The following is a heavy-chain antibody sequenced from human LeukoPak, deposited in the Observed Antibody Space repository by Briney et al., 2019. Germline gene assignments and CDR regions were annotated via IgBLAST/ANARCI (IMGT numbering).Heavy chain of an antibody. J-gene: IGHJ4*02. CDR1: RFTFSSYW. V-gene: IGHV3-15*01. Sequence: GGSLRLSCAASRFTFSSYWMSWVRQAPGKGLEWVGRIKSKTDGGTTDYAAPVKGRFTISRDDSKNTLYLQMNSLKTEDTAVYYCTTAPYSSGSFAGHRPDYWGRGTLVTVSS. CDR3: TTAPYSSGSFAGHRPDY. D-gene: IGHD6-19*01. CDR2: IKSKTDGGTT.